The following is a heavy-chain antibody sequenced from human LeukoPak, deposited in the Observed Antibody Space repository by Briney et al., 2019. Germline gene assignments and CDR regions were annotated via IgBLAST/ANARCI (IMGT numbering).Heavy chain of an antibody. CDR3: ARGGRYAYFLDY. D-gene: IGHD3-16*01. CDR2: ISYDGSNK. V-gene: IGHV3-30-3*01. Sequence: GGSLRLSCAASGFTFSSYAMHWVRQAPGKGLEWVAVISYDGSNKYYADSVKGRFTISRDNAKNTVYVHMNSLRDEDTAVYYCARGGRYAYFLDYWGQGTLVTVSS. CDR1: GFTFSSYA. J-gene: IGHJ4*02.